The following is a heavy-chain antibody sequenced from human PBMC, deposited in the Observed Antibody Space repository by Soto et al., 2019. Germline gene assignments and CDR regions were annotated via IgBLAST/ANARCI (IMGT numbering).Heavy chain of an antibody. CDR2: ISGSGGST. CDR3: ASFYDYIWGSYRYTRALDHSLNDY. D-gene: IGHD3-16*02. V-gene: IGHV3-23*01. Sequence: PGGSLRLSCAASGFTFSSYAMSWVRQAPGKGLEWVSAISGSGGSTYYADSVKGRFTISRDNSKNTLYLQMNSLRAEDTAVYYCASFYDYIWGSYRYTRALDHSLNDYWGQGTLVTVSS. J-gene: IGHJ4*02. CDR1: GFTFSSYA.